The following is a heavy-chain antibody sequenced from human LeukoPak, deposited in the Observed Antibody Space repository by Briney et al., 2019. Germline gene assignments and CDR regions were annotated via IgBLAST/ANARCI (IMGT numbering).Heavy chain of an antibody. J-gene: IGHJ6*03. V-gene: IGHV3-48*01. CDR2: ISSGSSTI. CDR3: ARGIYYYYYYMDA. CDR1: GFTFSSYS. Sequence: GGSLRLSCAASGFTFSSYSVNWVRQAPGMGLEWVSYISSGSSTIHYADSVKGRFTISRDNAKNSLYLQMNSLRAEDTAVYYCARGIYYYYYYMDAWGKGTTVTVSS.